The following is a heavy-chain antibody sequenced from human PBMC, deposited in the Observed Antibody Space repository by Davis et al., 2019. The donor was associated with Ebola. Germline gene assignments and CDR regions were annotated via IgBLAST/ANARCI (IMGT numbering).Heavy chain of an antibody. CDR1: GYTFTSYG. D-gene: IGHD2-2*02. Sequence: AASVKVSCKASGYTFTSYGISWVRQAPGQGLEWMGWISAYNGNTNYAQNLQGRVTMTTDTSTSTAYMELRSLRSDDTAVYYCARDCPSSTSCYRASSDWGQGTMVTVSS. J-gene: IGHJ3*01. V-gene: IGHV1-18*01. CDR3: ARDCPSSTSCYRASSD. CDR2: ISAYNGNT.